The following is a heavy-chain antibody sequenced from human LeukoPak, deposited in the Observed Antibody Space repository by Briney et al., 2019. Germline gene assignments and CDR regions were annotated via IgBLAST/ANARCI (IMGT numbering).Heavy chain of an antibody. CDR3: ARGGRKSRGVDIVRKKETGYYYYMDV. CDR2: IKQDGGEK. D-gene: IGHD2-15*01. V-gene: IGHV3-7*01. Sequence: GGSLRLSCAASGFTFSSYLMSWVRQAPGKGLEWVANIKQDGGEKYYVDSVKGRFTISRDNAKNSLYLQMNSLRAEDTAVYYCARGGRKSRGVDIVRKKETGYYYYMDVWGKGTTVTVSS. J-gene: IGHJ6*03. CDR1: GFTFSSYL.